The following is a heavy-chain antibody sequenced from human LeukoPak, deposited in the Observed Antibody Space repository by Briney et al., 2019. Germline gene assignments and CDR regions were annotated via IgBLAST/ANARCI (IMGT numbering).Heavy chain of an antibody. J-gene: IGHJ4*02. CDR1: GYTFTGYY. CDR2: IIPIFGTA. D-gene: IGHD2-15*01. CDR3: ARKYCSGGSCYSFDY. V-gene: IGHV1-69*06. Sequence: ASVKVSCKASGYTFTGYYMHWVRQAPGQGLEWMGGIIPIFGTANYAQKFQGRVTITADKSTSTAYMELSSLRSDDTAVYYCARKYCSGGSCYSFDYWGQGTLVTVSS.